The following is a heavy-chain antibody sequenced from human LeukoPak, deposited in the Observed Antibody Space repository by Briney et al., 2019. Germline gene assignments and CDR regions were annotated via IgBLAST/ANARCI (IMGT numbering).Heavy chain of an antibody. CDR1: GYTFTNYG. CDR2: ISAYNGDT. Sequence: ASVKVSCKASGYTFTNYGINWVRQAPGQVLEWMGWISAYNGDTNYAEKLQDRVTMTTDTSTTTAYMELKSLRSDDTAVYYCARNFYDFWSSYKSLNYYYGMDVWGQGTTVTVSS. V-gene: IGHV1-18*01. D-gene: IGHD3-3*01. J-gene: IGHJ6*02. CDR3: ARNFYDFWSSYKSLNYYYGMDV.